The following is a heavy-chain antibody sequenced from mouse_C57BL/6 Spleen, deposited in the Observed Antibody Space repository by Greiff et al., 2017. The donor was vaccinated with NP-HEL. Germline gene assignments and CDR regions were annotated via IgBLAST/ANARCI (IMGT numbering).Heavy chain of an antibody. CDR3: AKPYGSSLYYAMDY. CDR1: GFSLTSYG. D-gene: IGHD1-1*01. V-gene: IGHV2-5*01. Sequence: QVQLKESGPGLVQPSQSLSITCTVSGFSLTSYGVHWVRQSPGKGLEWLGVIWRGGSTDYNAAFMSRLSITKDNSKSQVFFKMNSLQADDTAIYYCAKPYGSSLYYAMDYWGQGTSVTVSS. CDR2: IWRGGST. J-gene: IGHJ4*01.